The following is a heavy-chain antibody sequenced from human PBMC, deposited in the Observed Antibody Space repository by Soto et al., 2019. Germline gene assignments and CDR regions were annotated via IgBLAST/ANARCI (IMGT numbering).Heavy chain of an antibody. D-gene: IGHD6-13*01. J-gene: IGHJ4*02. CDR3: ARASPAALGY. CDR2: INAGNGNT. CDR1: GYTFTTYA. Sequence: ASVKVSCKASGYTFTTYAIQWVRQAPGQRLEWMGWINAGNGNTKYSQKFQGKVTITRDTPASTAYMDLSSLTSEDTAVYFCARASPAALGYWGQGTQATVPS. V-gene: IGHV1-3*01.